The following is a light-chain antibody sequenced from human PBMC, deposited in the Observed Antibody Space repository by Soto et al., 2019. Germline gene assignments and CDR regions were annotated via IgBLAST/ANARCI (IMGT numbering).Light chain of an antibody. CDR1: TSDVGGYNY. Sequence: QSALTQPASVSGSPGQSITLSCTGTTSDVGGYNYVSWYQQHPGKAPKLMIYEVSNRPSGVSNRFSGPKSGNTASLTIYGLQAEGEADYYCSSYTSSSTPVVFGGGTKLTVL. J-gene: IGLJ2*01. CDR3: SSYTSSSTPVV. CDR2: EVS. V-gene: IGLV2-14*01.